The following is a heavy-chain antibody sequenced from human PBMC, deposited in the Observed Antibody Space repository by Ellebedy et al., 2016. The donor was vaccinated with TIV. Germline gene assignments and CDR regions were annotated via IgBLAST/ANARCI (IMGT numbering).Heavy chain of an antibody. CDR3: ASTGWRREPEFDY. CDR1: GFTFSSYS. D-gene: IGHD1-14*01. J-gene: IGHJ4*02. V-gene: IGHV3-48*01. CDR2: ISSSSSTI. Sequence: GGSLRLSXAASGFTFSSYSMNWVRQAPGKGLEWVSYISSSSSTIYYADSVKGRFTISRDNAKNSLYLQMNSLRAEDTAVYYCASTGWRREPEFDYWGQGTLVTVSS.